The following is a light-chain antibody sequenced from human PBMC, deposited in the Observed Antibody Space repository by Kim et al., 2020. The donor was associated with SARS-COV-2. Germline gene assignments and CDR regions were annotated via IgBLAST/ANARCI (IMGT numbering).Light chain of an antibody. CDR1: SFPKKY. CDR3: QSADSSSTWV. Sequence: SPAQTAWITCSEDSFPKKYAYLYQHTPAHDPVLVIYEDRVRPSGIPERFSGSSSVTTVPLTISGVQAEDEADYCCQSADSSSTWVFGGGTKLTVL. V-gene: IGLV3-25*03. J-gene: IGLJ2*01. CDR2: EDR.